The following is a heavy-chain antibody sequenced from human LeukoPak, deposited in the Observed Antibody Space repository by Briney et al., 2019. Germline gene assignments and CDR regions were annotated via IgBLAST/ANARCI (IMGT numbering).Heavy chain of an antibody. CDR1: GFTFSSYA. J-gene: IGHJ4*02. CDR2: ISYDGSNK. V-gene: IGHV3-30*18. Sequence: GGSLRLSCAASGFTFSSYAMSWVRQAPGKGLEWVAVISYDGSNKYYADSVKGRFTISRDNSKNTLYLQMNSLRAEDTAVYYCAKDLGATMVRGVLYWGQGTLVTVSS. CDR3: AKDLGATMVRGVLY. D-gene: IGHD3-10*01.